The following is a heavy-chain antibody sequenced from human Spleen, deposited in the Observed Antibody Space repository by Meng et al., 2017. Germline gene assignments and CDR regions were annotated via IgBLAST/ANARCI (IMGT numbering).Heavy chain of an antibody. CDR2: INHSGST. J-gene: IGHJ4*02. CDR3: ARGLSGSYYGTFDY. D-gene: IGHD1-26*01. Sequence: QVPLQQWGAGLLKPSETLSLTCAVDGGSFSGYYWSWIRQPPGKGLEWIGEINHSGSTNYNPSFKSRVTISVDTSKNQFSLKLSSVTAADTAVYYCARGLSGSYYGTFDYWGQGTLVTVSS. CDR1: GGSFSGYY. V-gene: IGHV4-34*01.